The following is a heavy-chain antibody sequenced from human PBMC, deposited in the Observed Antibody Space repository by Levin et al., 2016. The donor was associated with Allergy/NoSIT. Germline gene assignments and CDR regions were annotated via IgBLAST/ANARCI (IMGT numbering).Heavy chain of an antibody. V-gene: IGHV3-21*01. CDR1: EFAFDSYT. CDR2: ISSTSKNI. J-gene: IGHJ4*01. Sequence: GESLKISCAASEFAFDSYTMTWVRQAPGKGLEWVSSISSTSKNIYYADSVKGRFTTSRDNAKNSLYLQMNSLRAEDTAVYYCARGLHDYGDFRTDYWGHGTLVTVSS. CDR3: ARGLHDYGDFRTDY. D-gene: IGHD4-17*01.